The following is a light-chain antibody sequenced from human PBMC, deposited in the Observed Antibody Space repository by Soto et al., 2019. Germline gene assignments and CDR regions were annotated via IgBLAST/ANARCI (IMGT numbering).Light chain of an antibody. CDR2: EVS. Sequence: QSALTQPASVSGSPGQSITISCTGTSSDVGSYNLVSWYQQHPGKAPKLMIYEVSKRPSGVSNRFSGSKSGNTASLTISGVQAEDEADYYCCSYAGSGTDVFGTGTKLTVL. CDR1: SSDVGSYNL. CDR3: CSYAGSGTDV. J-gene: IGLJ1*01. V-gene: IGLV2-23*02.